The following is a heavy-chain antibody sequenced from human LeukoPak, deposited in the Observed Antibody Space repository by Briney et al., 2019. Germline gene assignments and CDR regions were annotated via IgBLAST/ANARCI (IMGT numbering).Heavy chain of an antibody. CDR2: INPNSGGT. J-gene: IGHJ4*02. CDR1: GYTFTGYY. CDR3: ARDFGGSYLASDY. V-gene: IGHV1-2*02. Sequence: GASVKVSCKASGYTFTGYYMHWVRQAPGQGLEWMGWINPNSGGTNYAQKFQGRVTMTRDTSISTAYMELSRLRSDDTAVYYCARDFGGSYLASDYWGQGTLVTVSS. D-gene: IGHD1-26*01.